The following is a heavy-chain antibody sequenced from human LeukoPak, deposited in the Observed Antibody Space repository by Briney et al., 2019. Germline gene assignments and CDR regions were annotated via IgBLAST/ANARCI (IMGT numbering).Heavy chain of an antibody. J-gene: IGHJ4*02. D-gene: IGHD3-10*01. CDR2: ITGNSSYI. CDR3: ARDRVSGSGSIDY. V-gene: IGHV3-21*01. Sequence: GGSLRLSCAASGFTFSIYSINWVRQAPGKGLEWVSFITGNSSYIYYADSVKGRFTISRDNAKNSLYLQMNSLRVEDTAVYYCARDRVSGSGSIDYWGQGTLVTVSS. CDR1: GFTFSIYS.